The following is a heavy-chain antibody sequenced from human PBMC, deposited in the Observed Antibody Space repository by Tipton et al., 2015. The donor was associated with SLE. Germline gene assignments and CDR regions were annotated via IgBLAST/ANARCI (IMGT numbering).Heavy chain of an antibody. J-gene: IGHJ4*02. CDR3: ARLGVGCANCWYYFDL. CDR1: GGSVSSISYH. V-gene: IGHV4-31*03. Sequence: LRLSCTVSGGSVSSISYHWSWIRQHPGKGLEWIGYIYYSGSPYYNPSLKSRVTISVDTSKNQFSLKVSSVTAADTAVYYCARLGVGCANCWYYFDLWGQGALVTVSS. CDR2: IYYSGSP. D-gene: IGHD2-21*01.